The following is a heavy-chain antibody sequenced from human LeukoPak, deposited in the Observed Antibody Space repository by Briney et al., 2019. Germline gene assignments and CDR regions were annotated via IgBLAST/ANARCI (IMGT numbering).Heavy chain of an antibody. CDR2: INHSGST. CDR1: GGSFSGYY. V-gene: IGHV4-34*01. D-gene: IGHD2-21*01. Sequence: SETLSLTCAVYGGSFSGYYWSWIRQPPGKGLEWIGEINHSGSTNYNPSLKSRVAISVDTSKNQFSLKLSSVTAADTAVYYCARGRRSRGFVSHWGQGTLVTVSS. J-gene: IGHJ4*02. CDR3: ARGRRSRGFVSH.